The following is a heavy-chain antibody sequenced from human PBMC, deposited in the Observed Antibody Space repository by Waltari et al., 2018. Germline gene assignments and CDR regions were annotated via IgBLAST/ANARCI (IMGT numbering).Heavy chain of an antibody. D-gene: IGHD4-17*01. CDR3: ARDPLNDYGGWDDY. J-gene: IGHJ4*02. CDR1: GAIFRSNA. V-gene: IGHV3-23*01. CDR2: ISGSGENT. Sequence: EVELLESGGTWVQPGGFLIVSCAALGAIFRSNAFSWVRQAPGRGLEWVSSISGSGENTYYAESVKGRFTISRDNSKNTVFLQMNNLRVDDTAIYYCARDPLNDYGGWDDYWGQGTLVTVSS.